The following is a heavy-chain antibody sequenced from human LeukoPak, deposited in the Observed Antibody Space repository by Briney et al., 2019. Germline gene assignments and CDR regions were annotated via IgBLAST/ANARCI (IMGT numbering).Heavy chain of an antibody. CDR3: ASDIPQSYYYYGMDV. V-gene: IGHV3-53*04. CDR1: GSTVSSNY. CDR2: IYSGGST. Sequence: PGGSLRLSCAASGSTVSSNYMSWVRQAPGKGLEWVSVIYSGGSTYYADSVKGRFTISRHNSKNTLYLQMNSLRAEDTAVYYCASDIPQSYYYYGMDVWGQGTTVTVSS. D-gene: IGHD2-21*01. J-gene: IGHJ6*02.